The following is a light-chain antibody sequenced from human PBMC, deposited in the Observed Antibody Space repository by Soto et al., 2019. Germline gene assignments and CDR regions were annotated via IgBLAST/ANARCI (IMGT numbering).Light chain of an antibody. CDR1: SGDIGSYNR. J-gene: IGLJ2*01. CDR3: CSYGGSGTFI. V-gene: IGLV2-23*03. CDR2: EGS. Sequence: QSALTQPASVSGSPGQSITISCTGTSGDIGSYNRVSWYQQHPGKAPKLIIYEGSKRPSGVPARFLVSKSANTASLTIAGLQAGDEADYYCCSYGGSGTFIFGGGTQLTVL.